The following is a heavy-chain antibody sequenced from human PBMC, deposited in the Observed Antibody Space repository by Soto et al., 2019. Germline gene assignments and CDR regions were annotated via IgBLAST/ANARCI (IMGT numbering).Heavy chain of an antibody. V-gene: IGHV3-33*01. CDR3: ARADSSLFDY. CDR1: GFTFSSYG. J-gene: IGHJ4*02. CDR2: IWYDGSNK. D-gene: IGHD6-13*01. Sequence: QVQLVESGGGVVQPGRSLRLSCAASGFTFSSYGMHWVRQAPGKGLEWVAVIWYDGSNKYYADSVKGRFTISRDNSKNPLYLQMNSLRAEDTAVYYCARADSSLFDYWGQGTLVTVSS.